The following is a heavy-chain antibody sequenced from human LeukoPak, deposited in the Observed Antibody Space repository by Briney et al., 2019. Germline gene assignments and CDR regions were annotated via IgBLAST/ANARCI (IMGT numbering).Heavy chain of an antibody. CDR1: GVTLSTYA. Sequence: GGSLRLSCAASGVTLSTYAMSWARQAPGKGLEWVSGISSSGSGDNTYYADSVKGRFTISRDNSKNTLYLQMNSLRAEDTAVYYCARDPTDSSGYYLLYFDYWGQGTLVTVSS. D-gene: IGHD3-22*01. J-gene: IGHJ4*02. CDR2: ISSSGSGDNT. CDR3: ARDPTDSSGYYLLYFDY. V-gene: IGHV3-23*01.